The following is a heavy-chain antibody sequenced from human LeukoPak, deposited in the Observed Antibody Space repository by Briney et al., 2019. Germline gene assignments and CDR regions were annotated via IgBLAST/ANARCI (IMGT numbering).Heavy chain of an antibody. CDR3: AKDRSSGWYLGTDY. Sequence: GGSLRLSCAASGFNFSSYEMNWVRQAPGKGLDWVSSISSSSSYIYYADSVKGRFTISRDNSENTLYLQMNSLRAEDTAVYYCAKDRSSGWYLGTDYWGQGTLVTVSS. CDR2: ISSSSSYI. J-gene: IGHJ4*02. V-gene: IGHV3-21*01. D-gene: IGHD6-19*01. CDR1: GFNFSSYE.